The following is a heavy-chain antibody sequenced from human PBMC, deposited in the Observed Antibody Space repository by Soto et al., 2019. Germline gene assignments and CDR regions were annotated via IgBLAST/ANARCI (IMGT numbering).Heavy chain of an antibody. J-gene: IGHJ5*02. CDR1: GGSISSYY. D-gene: IGHD6-19*01. CDR3: TRGGAVTGTMGKFDP. Sequence: SETLSLTCTVSGGSISSYYWSWIRQPPGKGLEWIGYIHYSGSTNYNPSLRSRVSISIDTSKNQFSLKLSSVTAVDTAVYYCTRGGAVTGTMGKFDPWGLGTLVTVSS. V-gene: IGHV4-59*01. CDR2: IHYSGST.